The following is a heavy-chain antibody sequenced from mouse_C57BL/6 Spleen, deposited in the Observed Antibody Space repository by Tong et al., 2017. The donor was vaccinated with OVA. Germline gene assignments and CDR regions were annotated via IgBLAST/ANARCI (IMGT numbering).Heavy chain of an antibody. CDR3: ARGDDGYYVGDLAY. J-gene: IGHJ3*01. CDR1: GYAFSSSW. V-gene: IGHV1-82*01. Sequence: VQLQQSGPELVKPGASVKISCKASGYAFSSSWMNWVKQRPGKGLEWIGRIYPGDGDTNYNGKFKGKATLTADKSSSTAYMQLSSLTSEDSAVYFCARGDDGYYVGDLAYWGQGTLVTVSA. CDR2: IYPGDGDT. D-gene: IGHD2-3*01.